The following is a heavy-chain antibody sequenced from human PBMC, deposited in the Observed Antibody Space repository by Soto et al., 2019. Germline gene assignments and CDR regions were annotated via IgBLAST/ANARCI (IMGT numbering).Heavy chain of an antibody. CDR3: ARGRPSPSPLNTYYDYGMDV. Sequence: QVQLQQWGAGLLKPSETLSLTCAVYGGSFSGYYWSWIRQPPGKGLEWIGEINHSGSTNYNPSLTSRVTISVDTSKNLFSLKLSSVTAADTAVYYCARGRPSPSPLNTYYDYGMDVWGQGTTVTVSS. CDR1: GGSFSGYY. J-gene: IGHJ6*02. V-gene: IGHV4-34*01. D-gene: IGHD6-6*01. CDR2: INHSGST.